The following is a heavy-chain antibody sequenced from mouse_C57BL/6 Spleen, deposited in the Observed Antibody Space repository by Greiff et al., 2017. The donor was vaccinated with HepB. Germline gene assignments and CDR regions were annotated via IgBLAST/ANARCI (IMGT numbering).Heavy chain of an antibody. CDR2: INPSTGGT. D-gene: IGHD1-1*01. V-gene: IGHV1-42*01. CDR1: GYSFTGYY. CDR3: ARGGTTVVARGLAY. J-gene: IGHJ3*01. Sequence: EVKLMESGPELVKPGASVKISCKASGYSFTGYYMNWVKQSPEKSLEWIGEINPSTGGTTYNQKFKAKATLTVDKSSSTAYMQLKSLTSEDSAVYYCARGGTTVVARGLAYWGQGTLVTVSA.